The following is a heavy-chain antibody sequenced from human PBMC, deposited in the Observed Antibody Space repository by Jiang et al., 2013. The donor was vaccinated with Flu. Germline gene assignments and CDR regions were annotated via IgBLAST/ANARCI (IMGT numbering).Heavy chain of an antibody. V-gene: IGHV1-18*01. D-gene: IGHD6-19*01. CDR2: ISGYNGNT. CDR1: GYTFTSYG. CDR3: ARDSAAFGSGWYVDY. Sequence: SGAEVKKPGASVKVSCKASGYTFTSYGITWVRQAPGQGLEWMGWISGYNGNTNYAQKFQGRVTMTTYTSTSTAYMELRSLRSDDTAVYYCARDSAAFGSGWYVDYWGQGTLVTVSS. J-gene: IGHJ4*02.